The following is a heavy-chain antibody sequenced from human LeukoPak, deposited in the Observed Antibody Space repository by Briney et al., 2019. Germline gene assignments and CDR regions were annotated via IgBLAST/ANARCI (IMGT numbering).Heavy chain of an antibody. D-gene: IGHD2-2*01. CDR1: GFTFSRYA. J-gene: IGHJ3*02. Sequence: GGSLRLSCAASGFTFSRYAMHWVRQAPGKGLEWVAIISYDGSNKYYADSVKGRFTISRDNSKNTLFLQMNSLRAEDTAVYYCARGREIIVVAAAAFDIWGQGTMVTVSS. CDR3: ARGREIIVVAAAAFDI. CDR2: ISYDGSNK. V-gene: IGHV3-30-3*01.